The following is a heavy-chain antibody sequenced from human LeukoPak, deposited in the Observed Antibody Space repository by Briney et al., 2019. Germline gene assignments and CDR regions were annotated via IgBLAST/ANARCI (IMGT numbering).Heavy chain of an antibody. V-gene: IGHV4-4*02. CDR3: ARLPHYDFWSGYGRQRYFDY. CDR2: IYHSGST. D-gene: IGHD3-3*01. Sequence: SGTLSLTCAVSGGSISSSNWWSWVRQPPGKGLEWIGEIYHSGSTNYNPSLRSRVTISVDKSKNQFSLKLSSVTAADTAVYYCARLPHYDFWSGYGRQRYFDYWGQGTLVTVSS. CDR1: GGSISSSNW. J-gene: IGHJ4*02.